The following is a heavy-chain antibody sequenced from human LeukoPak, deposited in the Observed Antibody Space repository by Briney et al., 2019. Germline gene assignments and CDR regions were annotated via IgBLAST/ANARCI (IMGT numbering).Heavy chain of an antibody. V-gene: IGHV1-2*02. CDR1: GYTFTGYY. Sequence: GASVKVSCKASGYTFTGYYMRWVRQAPGQGLEWMGWINPNSGGTNYAQKFQGRVTMTRDTSISTAYMELSRLRSDDTAVYYCARSHHRGYSGYGPYYWGQGTLVTVSS. CDR2: INPNSGGT. CDR3: ARSHHRGYSGYGPYY. J-gene: IGHJ4*02. D-gene: IGHD5-12*01.